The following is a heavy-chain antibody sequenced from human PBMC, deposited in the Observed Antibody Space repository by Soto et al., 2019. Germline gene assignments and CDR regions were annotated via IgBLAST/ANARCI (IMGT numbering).Heavy chain of an antibody. CDR1: GYTFTSYY. J-gene: IGHJ6*02. CDR3: ARDYYDSSGYYGGDYYGMDV. CDR2: INPSGGST. D-gene: IGHD3-22*01. V-gene: IGHV1-46*01. Sequence: GASVKVSCKASGYTFTSYYMHWVRQAPGQGLEWMGIINPSGGSTSYAQKFQGRVTMTRDTSTSTVYMELSSLRSEDTAVYYCARDYYDSSGYYGGDYYGMDVWGQGTTVTVS.